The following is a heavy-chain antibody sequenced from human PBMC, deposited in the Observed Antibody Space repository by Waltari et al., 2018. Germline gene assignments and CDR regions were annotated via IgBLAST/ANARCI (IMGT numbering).Heavy chain of an antibody. CDR3: AKDLGGFSGSHWYFDL. V-gene: IGHV3-23*04. CDR1: GFTFRSDA. CDR2: ISGSDGRT. J-gene: IGHJ2*01. Sequence: EVQLVESGGGLVQPGGSLRLSCAASGFTFRSDAMSWVRQAPGRGLEWVSSISGSDGRTNYADSAKGRFTISRDNVKNTLFLQMNSLRADDAAVYYCAKDLGGFSGSHWYFDLWGRGTLVTVSS. D-gene: IGHD5-12*01.